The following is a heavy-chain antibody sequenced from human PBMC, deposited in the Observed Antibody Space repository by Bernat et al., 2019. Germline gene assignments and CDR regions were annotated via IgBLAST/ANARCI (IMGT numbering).Heavy chain of an antibody. CDR3: ARGNAITMIVVVTDGMDV. J-gene: IGHJ6*02. D-gene: IGHD3-22*01. CDR1: GFTFSSYS. CDR2: ISSSSSYI. V-gene: IGHV3-21*01. Sequence: EVQLVESGGDLVKPGGSLRLSCAASGFTFSSYSMNWVRQAPGKGLEWVSSISSSSSYIYYADSVKGRFTISRDNAKNSLYLQMNSLRAEDTAVYYCARGNAITMIVVVTDGMDVWGQGTTVTVSS.